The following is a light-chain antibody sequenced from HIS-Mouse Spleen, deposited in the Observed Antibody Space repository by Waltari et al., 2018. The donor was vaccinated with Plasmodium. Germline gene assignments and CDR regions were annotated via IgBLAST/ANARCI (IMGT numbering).Light chain of an antibody. Sequence: DIQMTQSPSSLSASVGARVTITCRASQGISHYLAWYQQKPGKVPKLLIYAASTLQSGVPSRFSGSGSGTDFTLTISSLQPEDVATYYCQKYNSALTFGPGTKVDIK. CDR3: QKYNSALT. CDR2: AAS. V-gene: IGKV1-27*01. J-gene: IGKJ3*01. CDR1: QGISHY.